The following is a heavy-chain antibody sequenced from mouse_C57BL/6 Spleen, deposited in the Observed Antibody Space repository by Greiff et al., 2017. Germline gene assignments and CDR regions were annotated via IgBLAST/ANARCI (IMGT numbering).Heavy chain of an antibody. V-gene: IGHV3-6*01. Sequence: EVKLVGSGPGLVKPSQSLSLTCSVTGYSITSGYYWNWIRQFPGNKLEWMGYISYDGSNNYNPSLKNRISITRDTSKNQFFLKLNSVTTEDTATYYCARDGDAWFAYWGQGTLVTVSA. CDR3: ARDGDAWFAY. CDR2: ISYDGSN. CDR1: GYSITSGYY. J-gene: IGHJ3*01.